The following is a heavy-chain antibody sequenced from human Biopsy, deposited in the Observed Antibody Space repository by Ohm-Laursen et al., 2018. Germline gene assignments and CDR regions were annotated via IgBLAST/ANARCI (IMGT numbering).Heavy chain of an antibody. CDR2: ITGGGNYI. CDR3: ATAAYAPPYFDL. CDR1: GVTLSGYA. J-gene: IGHJ4*02. D-gene: IGHD4-17*01. Sequence: LRLSCAASGVTLSGYAMNWVRQAPGKGLEWVSSITGGGNYINYADSVRGRFTISRDNSKNSVYLVMSSLRAEDTAVYFCATAAYAPPYFDLWGRGTVDTVSS. V-gene: IGHV3-21*06.